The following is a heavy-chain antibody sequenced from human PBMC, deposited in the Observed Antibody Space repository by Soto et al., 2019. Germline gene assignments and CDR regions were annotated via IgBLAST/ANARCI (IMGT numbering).Heavy chain of an antibody. CDR3: ARGGITSQGYCSGGSCPNWFDP. J-gene: IGHJ5*02. CDR2: IYYSGST. CDR1: GGSISSGDYY. D-gene: IGHD2-15*01. V-gene: IGHV4-30-4*01. Sequence: SETLSLTCTVSGGSISSGDYYWSWIRQPPGKGLEWIGYIYYSGSTYYNPSLKSRVTISVDTSKNQFSLKLSSVTAADTAVYYCARGGITSQGYCSGGSCPNWFDPWGQGTLVTVSS.